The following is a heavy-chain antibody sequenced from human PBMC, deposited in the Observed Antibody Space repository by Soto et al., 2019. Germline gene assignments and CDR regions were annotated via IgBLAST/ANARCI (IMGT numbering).Heavy chain of an antibody. V-gene: IGHV1-46*03. CDR3: ARVRASRYCSSTSCQASDY. CDR1: GYTFTSYY. Sequence: ASVKVSCKASGYTFTSYYMHWVRQAPGQGLEWMGIINPSGGSTSYAQKFQGRVTMTRDTSTSTVYMELSSLRSEDTAVYYCARVRASRYCSSTSCQASDYWGQGTLVTVSS. CDR2: INPSGGST. J-gene: IGHJ4*02. D-gene: IGHD2-2*01.